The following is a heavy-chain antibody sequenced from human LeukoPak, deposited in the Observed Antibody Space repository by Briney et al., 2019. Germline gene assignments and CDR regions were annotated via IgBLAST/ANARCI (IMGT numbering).Heavy chain of an antibody. V-gene: IGHV5-51*01. CDR3: ARRFSGSYDGHDY. J-gene: IGHJ4*02. Sequence: GGALQISFQGSWWSFTSYWIGWGRPMPGKGGEWMGITYPGDSDTRYSPSFQGQVTISAHKSISTAYLQWSSLKASDTAMYYCARRFSGSYDGHDYWGQGTLVTVSS. CDR2: TYPGDSDT. CDR1: WWSFTSYW. D-gene: IGHD1-26*01.